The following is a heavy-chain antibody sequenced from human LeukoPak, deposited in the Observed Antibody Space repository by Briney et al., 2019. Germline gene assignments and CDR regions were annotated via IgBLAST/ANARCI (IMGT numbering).Heavy chain of an antibody. J-gene: IGHJ4*02. V-gene: IGHV3-53*01. CDR1: GFTVSNSY. D-gene: IGHD3-10*01. Sequence: PGGSLRLSCAASGFTVSNSYMSWVRQAPGKGLQWVSVIYSGGSTFYADSVQGRFTVSRDSSKNTLYLEMNSLRAEDTAIYYCARGHEALGYWGQGTLVTVSS. CDR2: IYSGGST. CDR3: ARGHEALGY.